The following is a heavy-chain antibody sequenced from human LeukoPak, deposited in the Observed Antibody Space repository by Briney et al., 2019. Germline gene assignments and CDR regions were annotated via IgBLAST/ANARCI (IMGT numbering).Heavy chain of an antibody. D-gene: IGHD2-15*01. J-gene: IGHJ3*02. Sequence: GGSLRLSCAASGFTFSSYSMNWVRQAPGKGLEWVSSISSSSSYIYYADSVKGRFIISRDNAKNTLYLQMNSLRAEDTAVYYCARVGAVVYAFDIWGQGTMVTVSS. CDR3: ARVGAVVYAFDI. CDR1: GFTFSSYS. CDR2: ISSSSSYI. V-gene: IGHV3-21*01.